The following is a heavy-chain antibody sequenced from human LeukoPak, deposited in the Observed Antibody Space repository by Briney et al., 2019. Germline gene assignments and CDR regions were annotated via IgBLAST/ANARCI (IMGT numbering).Heavy chain of an antibody. J-gene: IGHJ4*02. Sequence: GGSLRLSCAASGFTFDDYTMHWVRQAPGKGLVWVSRITDDESSTNYADSVNGRFTISRDNAKSTVYLQMNSLTAEDTAVYYCARDGGTSTPFDHWGQGILVTVSS. V-gene: IGHV3-74*01. CDR1: GFTFDDYT. D-gene: IGHD2-15*01. CDR2: ITDDESST. CDR3: ARDGGTSTPFDH.